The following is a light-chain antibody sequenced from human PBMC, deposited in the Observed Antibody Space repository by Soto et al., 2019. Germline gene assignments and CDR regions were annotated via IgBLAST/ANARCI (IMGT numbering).Light chain of an antibody. Sequence: SVLTQPASVSGSPGQPITISFTGNSRDVGGYNYVSWYQQHPGKAPKLMIYDVSNRPSGVSNRFSGSKSGNTASLTISGLQAEDEADYYCSSYTSSSTSYVCGTGTKVTVL. CDR1: SRDVGGYNY. J-gene: IGLJ1*01. CDR3: SSYTSSSTSYV. CDR2: DVS. V-gene: IGLV2-14*01.